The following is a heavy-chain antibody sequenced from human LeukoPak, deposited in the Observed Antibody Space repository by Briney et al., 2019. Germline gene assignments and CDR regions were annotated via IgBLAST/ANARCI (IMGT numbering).Heavy chain of an antibody. CDR1: GFTFSSYG. CDR2: IGYDGRNK. D-gene: IGHD3-10*01. Sequence: GGSLRLSCAASGFTFSSYGIHWVRQAPGKGLEWVTFIGYDGRNKYYADSVKGRFTISRDNSKDTLYLQMNSLRAEDTAVYYCAKDNAYYYADYWGQGTLVTVSS. CDR3: AKDNAYYYADY. J-gene: IGHJ4*02. V-gene: IGHV3-30*02.